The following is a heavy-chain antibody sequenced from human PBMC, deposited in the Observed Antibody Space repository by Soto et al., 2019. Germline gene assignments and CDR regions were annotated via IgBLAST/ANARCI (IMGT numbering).Heavy chain of an antibody. CDR3: ARDGNMFRGVMWS. J-gene: IGHJ5*02. CDR2: ISSSSSTI. Sequence: EVQLVESGGGLVQPGGSLRLSCAASGFTFSSYSMNWVRQAPGKGLEWVSYISSSSSTIYYADSVKGRFTISRDNAKNSLYLKMNSLRAEDTAVYYCARDGNMFRGVMWSWGQGTLVTVSS. CDR1: GFTFSSYS. D-gene: IGHD3-10*01. V-gene: IGHV3-48*01.